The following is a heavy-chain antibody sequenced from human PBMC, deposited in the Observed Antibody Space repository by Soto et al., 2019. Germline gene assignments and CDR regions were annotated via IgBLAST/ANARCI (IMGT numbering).Heavy chain of an antibody. CDR2: IWYDGSKI. J-gene: IGHJ6*01. Sequence: QVQLVQSGGGLVQPGGSLRLSCAASGFTFSSYGMQWVRQAPGKGLEWVAVIWYDGSKIYYADSVKGRFTISRDNSKSTLYLQMNSLRAEDTAVYYCARPLEQHQLGFGMDVWGQGSPVTVSS. V-gene: IGHV3-33*01. CDR1: GFTFSSYG. D-gene: IGHD6-13*01. CDR3: ARPLEQHQLGFGMDV.